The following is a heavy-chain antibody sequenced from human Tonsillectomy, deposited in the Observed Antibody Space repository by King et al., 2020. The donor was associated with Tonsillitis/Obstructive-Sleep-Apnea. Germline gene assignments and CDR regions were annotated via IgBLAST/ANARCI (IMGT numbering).Heavy chain of an antibody. CDR3: IRGGGPTKGAFDI. CDR2: IRTKAYGGTT. Sequence: EVQLVESGGGLAQPGRSLRLSCTGSGFTFGDYTVNWLRQAPGKGLEWIGFIRTKAYGGTTEYAAPVKGRFTISRHDSRSIAYLQMNSLKIEDTAVYYCIRGGGPTKGAFDIWGQGTMVTVSS. V-gene: IGHV3-49*03. D-gene: IGHD5-12*01. J-gene: IGHJ3*02. CDR1: GFTFGDYT.